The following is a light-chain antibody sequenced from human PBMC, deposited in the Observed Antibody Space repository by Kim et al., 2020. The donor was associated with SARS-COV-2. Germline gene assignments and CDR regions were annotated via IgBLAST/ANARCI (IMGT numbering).Light chain of an antibody. CDR1: SLRIYY. CDR2: GKN. V-gene: IGLV3-19*01. J-gene: IGLJ2*01. CDR3: NSRDSSGNHVV. Sequence: LGQTVRITCQGDSLRIYYASWYQQKPGQAPVLVIYGKNNRPSGIPDRFSGSSSGNTASLTITGAQAEDEADYYCNSRDSSGNHVVFGGGTKLTVL.